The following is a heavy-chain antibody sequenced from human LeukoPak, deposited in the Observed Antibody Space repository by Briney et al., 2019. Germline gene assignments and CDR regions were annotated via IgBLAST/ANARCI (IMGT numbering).Heavy chain of an antibody. J-gene: IGHJ4*02. CDR2: IIPILGIA. V-gene: IGHV1-69*04. Sequence: ASVKVSCKASGGTFSSYAIGWVRQAPGQGLEWMGRIIPILGIANYAQKFQGRVTITADKSTSTAYMELSSLRSEDTAVYYCARAWDYNYDSPIDYWGQGTLVTVSS. D-gene: IGHD5-24*01. CDR3: ARAWDYNYDSPIDY. CDR1: GGTFSSYA.